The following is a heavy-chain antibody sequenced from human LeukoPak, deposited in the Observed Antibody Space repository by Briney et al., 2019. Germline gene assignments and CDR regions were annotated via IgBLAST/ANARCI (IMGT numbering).Heavy chain of an antibody. D-gene: IGHD2-15*01. CDR2: IGQDGSEK. CDR3: ARAGTSHLLYYFDY. Sequence: PGGSLRLSCAASGFTFSTSWMSWVRQAPGKGLEWVANIGQDGSEKNHVDSVKGRFTISRDNAKNSLYLQMNSLRAEDTAVYYCARAGTSHLLYYFDYWGQGTLVTVSS. J-gene: IGHJ4*02. V-gene: IGHV3-7*01. CDR1: GFTFSTSW.